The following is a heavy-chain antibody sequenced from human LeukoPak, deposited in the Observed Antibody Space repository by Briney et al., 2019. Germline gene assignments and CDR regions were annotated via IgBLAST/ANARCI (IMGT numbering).Heavy chain of an antibody. J-gene: IGHJ6*02. CDR2: INAGNGNT. CDR1: GYTFTSYA. D-gene: IGHD6-13*01. CDR3: ARGRQQLGPNYYYYGMDV. V-gene: IGHV1-3*01. Sequence: ASVKVSCKASGYTFTSYAMHWVRQAPGQRLEWMGWINAGNGNTKYSQKFQGRVTITRDTSASTAHMELSSLRSEDTAVYYCARGRQQLGPNYYYYGMDVWGQGTTVTVSS.